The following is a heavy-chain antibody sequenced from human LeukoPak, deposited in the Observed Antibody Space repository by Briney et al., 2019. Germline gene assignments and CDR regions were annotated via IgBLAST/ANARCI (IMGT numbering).Heavy chain of an antibody. V-gene: IGHV4-59*08. CDR2: IYYTGGT. CDR1: GGSIGSNY. D-gene: IGHD6-19*01. Sequence: PSETLSLTCTVSGGSIGSNYWTWIRQPPGKGLEYIGYIYYTGGTNYNPSLKSRVTISVDTSKNQFSLKLSSVTAADTAVYFCAKYGNSGWVIDNWGQGTLVTVSS. CDR3: AKYGNSGWVIDN. J-gene: IGHJ4*02.